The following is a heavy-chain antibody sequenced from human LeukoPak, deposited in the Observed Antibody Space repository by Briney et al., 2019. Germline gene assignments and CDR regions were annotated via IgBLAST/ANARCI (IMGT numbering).Heavy chain of an antibody. V-gene: IGHV4-34*01. CDR3: AKSRGDYGDYTWFDP. J-gene: IGHJ5*02. CDR1: GGSFSGYY. CDR2: INLSGNI. Sequence: PSETLSLTCAVYGGSFSGYYRSWIRQPPGKGLEWIGEINLSGNINYNPSLKSRVTISVDTSKNQFSLKLTSVTAADAAVYYCAKSRGDYGDYTWFDPWGQGTLVTVSS. D-gene: IGHD4-17*01.